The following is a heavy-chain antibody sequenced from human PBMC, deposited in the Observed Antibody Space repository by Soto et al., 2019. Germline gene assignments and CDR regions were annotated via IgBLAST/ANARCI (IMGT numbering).Heavy chain of an antibody. CDR1: GGSISSRTSY. CDR2: IYYGGDS. V-gene: IGHV4-31*03. J-gene: IGHJ4*02. D-gene: IGHD1-26*01. CDR3: ARGGGGGVDC. Sequence: QVQLQESGPGLVKPSQTLSLTCTVSGGSISSRTSYWSWIRQHPGKGLEWIGYIYYGGDSFYNPSLKSRFTIAMDTSENHFSRKLNLVPAADTAVYFGARGGGGGVDCWGQGTLVTVAS.